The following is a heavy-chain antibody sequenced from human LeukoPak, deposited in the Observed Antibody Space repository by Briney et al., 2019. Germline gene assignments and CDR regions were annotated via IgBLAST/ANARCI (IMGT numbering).Heavy chain of an antibody. Sequence: SQTLSLTCAVSGGSISSGGYSWSWIRQPPGKGLEWIGYIYHSGSTYYNPSLKSRVTISVDRSKNQFSLKLSSVTAADTAVYYCARGLTRVYYFDYWGQGTLVTVSS. CDR3: ARGLTRVYYFDY. J-gene: IGHJ4*02. CDR2: IYHSGST. CDR1: GGSISSGGYS. D-gene: IGHD4/OR15-4a*01. V-gene: IGHV4-30-2*01.